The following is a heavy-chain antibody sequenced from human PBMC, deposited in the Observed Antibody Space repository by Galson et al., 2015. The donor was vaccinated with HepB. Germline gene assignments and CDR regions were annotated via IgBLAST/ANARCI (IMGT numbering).Heavy chain of an antibody. Sequence: SLRLSCAASGFTFSSYAMSWVRQAPGMGLEWVSSITNSVDNTYYVDSVKGRFTISRDNSKNTLHLQMNSLTADDTAVYFCAKESGSGSYRGHYFDYWGQGTLVTVSS. V-gene: IGHV3-23*01. CDR3: AKESGSGSYRGHYFDY. CDR1: GFTFSSYA. CDR2: ITNSVDNT. J-gene: IGHJ4*02. D-gene: IGHD1-26*01.